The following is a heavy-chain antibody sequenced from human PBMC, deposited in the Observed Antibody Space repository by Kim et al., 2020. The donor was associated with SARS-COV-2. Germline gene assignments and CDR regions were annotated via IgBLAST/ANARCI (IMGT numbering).Heavy chain of an antibody. V-gene: IGHV1-18*04. Sequence: ASVKVSCKASDYNFRSYGINWVRQAPGQGLEWLAWISINDGNTKYAQKVQGRVTLTRDRSTTTAYMELRSLRSDDTAVYYCARGRPYFFDSSGYGRRDFDIWGQGTMVTVSS. CDR1: DYNFRSYG. CDR2: ISINDGNT. J-gene: IGHJ3*02. CDR3: ARGRPYFFDSSGYGRRDFDI. D-gene: IGHD3-22*01.